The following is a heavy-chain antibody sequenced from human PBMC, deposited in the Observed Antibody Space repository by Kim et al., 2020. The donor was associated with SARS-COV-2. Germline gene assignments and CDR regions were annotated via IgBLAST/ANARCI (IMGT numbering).Heavy chain of an antibody. Sequence: GGSLRLSCAASGFTFSTYVMYWVRQAPGKGLEWVAVLWHDESNKFYGDSVKGRFTISRDISKTTLYLQMNGLRDEDTGVYFCARREVVPISRGMDVWGQGTTVIVSS. J-gene: IGHJ6*02. CDR3: ARREVVPISRGMDV. CDR1: GFTFSTYV. D-gene: IGHD1-26*01. CDR2: LWHDESNK. V-gene: IGHV3-33*01.